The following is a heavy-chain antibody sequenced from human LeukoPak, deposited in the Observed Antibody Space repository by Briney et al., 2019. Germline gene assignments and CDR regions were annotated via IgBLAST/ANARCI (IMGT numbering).Heavy chain of an antibody. CDR1: GGSISSYY. J-gene: IGHJ4*02. V-gene: IGHV4-59*01. Sequence: PSETLSLTCTASGGSISSYYWSWIRQPPGKGLEWIGYIYYSGSTNYNPSLKSRVTISVDTSKNQFSLKLSSVTAADTAVYYCARNYYYDSSGYYFGWVSFDYWGQGTLVTVSS. D-gene: IGHD3-22*01. CDR3: ARNYYYDSSGYYFGWVSFDY. CDR2: IYYSGST.